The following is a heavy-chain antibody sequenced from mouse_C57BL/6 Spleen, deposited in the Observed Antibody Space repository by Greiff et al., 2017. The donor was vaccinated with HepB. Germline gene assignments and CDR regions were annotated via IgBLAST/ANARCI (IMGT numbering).Heavy chain of an antibody. J-gene: IGHJ2*01. V-gene: IGHV14-2*01. D-gene: IGHD3-2*02. CDR2: IDPEDGET. CDR1: GFNIKDYY. CDR3: ARSAAQATYYFDY. Sequence: EVQRVESGAELVKPGASVKLSCTASGFNIKDYYMHWVKQRTEQGLEWIGRIDPEDGETKYAPKFQGKATITADTSSNTAYLQLSSLTSEDTAVYYCARSAAQATYYFDYWGQGTTLTVSS.